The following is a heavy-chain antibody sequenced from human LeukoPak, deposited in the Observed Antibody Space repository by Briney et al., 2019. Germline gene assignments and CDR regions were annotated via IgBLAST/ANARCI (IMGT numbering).Heavy chain of an antibody. CDR1: GFSFSRSGVG. Sequence: SGPTLVNPTQTLTLTCSFSGFSFSRSGVGVGWVRQPPGKALEWLAFIYWDDGTRYSPSLRSSLTITKDTSKSQVVLTMTHVDPVDTATYYCARSYDTSGQYRVYFDYWGQGTLVTASS. CDR2: IYWDDGT. CDR3: ARSYDTSGQYRVYFDY. V-gene: IGHV2-5*02. J-gene: IGHJ4*02. D-gene: IGHD3-22*01.